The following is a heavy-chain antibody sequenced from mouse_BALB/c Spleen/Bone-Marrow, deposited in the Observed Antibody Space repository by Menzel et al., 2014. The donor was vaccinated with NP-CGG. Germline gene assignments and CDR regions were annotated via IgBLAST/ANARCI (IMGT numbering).Heavy chain of an antibody. J-gene: IGHJ2*01. CDR3: AREGAFYDNPFDF. V-gene: IGHV1-9*01. Sequence: QVQLQQSGAEVMKSGASVKISCRATGYRFSSFWIEWIKQRPGHGLEWIGKILPGSGSTNYNEKFKGKATLSADTSSNTAYMQLSSLTSEDSAVYFCAREGAFYDNPFDFWGQGTTLTVSS. CDR2: ILPGSGST. CDR1: GYRFSSFW. D-gene: IGHD2-10*01.